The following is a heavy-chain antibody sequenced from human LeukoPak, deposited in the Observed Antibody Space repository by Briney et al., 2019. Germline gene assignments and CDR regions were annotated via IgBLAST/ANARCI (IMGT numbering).Heavy chain of an antibody. CDR2: INPNSGGT. V-gene: IGHV1-2*02. J-gene: IGHJ6*03. CDR3: ARDRFPIWEGYYYFMDV. D-gene: IGHD1-26*01. CDR1: GYTFTGYF. Sequence: ASVKVSCKASGYTFTGYFMHWVRQAPGQGLEWMGWINPNSGGTNYAQTFQGRVTMTRDTSISTAYMELSRMTSDDTAVYYCARDRFPIWEGYYYFMDVWGKGTTVTISS.